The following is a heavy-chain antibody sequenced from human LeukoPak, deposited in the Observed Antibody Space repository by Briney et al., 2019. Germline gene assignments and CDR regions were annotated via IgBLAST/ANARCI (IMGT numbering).Heavy chain of an antibody. Sequence: ASVKVSCKASGCTFTGYYMHWVRQAPGQGLEWMGWINPNSGGTNYAQKFQGRVTMTRDTSISTAYMELSRLRSDDTAVYYCASREAYYDSSGYYYWGQGTLVTVSS. V-gene: IGHV1-2*02. CDR3: ASREAYYDSSGYYY. CDR1: GCTFTGYY. CDR2: INPNSGGT. J-gene: IGHJ4*02. D-gene: IGHD3-22*01.